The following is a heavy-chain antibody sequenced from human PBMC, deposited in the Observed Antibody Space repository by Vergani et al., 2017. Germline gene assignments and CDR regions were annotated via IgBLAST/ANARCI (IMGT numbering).Heavy chain of an antibody. D-gene: IGHD3-9*01. Sequence: QITLKESGPTLVKPTQTLTLTCTFSGFSLSTSGVGVGWIRQPPGKALEWLALIYWDDDKRYSPSLKSRLTITKDTSKNQVVLTMTNMDPVDTATYYCALRGGTLRYFDWYQSGGNWFDPWGQGTLVTVSA. CDR1: GFSLSTSGVG. J-gene: IGHJ5*02. CDR3: ALRGGTLRYFDWYQSGGNWFDP. CDR2: IYWDDDK. V-gene: IGHV2-5*02.